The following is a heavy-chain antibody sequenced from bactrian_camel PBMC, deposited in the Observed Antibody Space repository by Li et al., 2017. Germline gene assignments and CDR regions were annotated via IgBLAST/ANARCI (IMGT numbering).Heavy chain of an antibody. V-gene: IGHV3S55*01. Sequence: HVQLVESGGGSVQAGGSLRLSCAASGYTSRSYCRAWFRQVPGKEREVVARINSDGTALYADSVKGQFTISQDNAKNTLYLQMNSLKSEDTAMYYCAAGVSFGSGGYCPQWNYWGQGTQVTVS. CDR3: AAGVSFGSGGYCPQWNY. D-gene: IGHD2*01. J-gene: IGHJ4*01. CDR2: INSDGTA. CDR1: GYTSRSYC.